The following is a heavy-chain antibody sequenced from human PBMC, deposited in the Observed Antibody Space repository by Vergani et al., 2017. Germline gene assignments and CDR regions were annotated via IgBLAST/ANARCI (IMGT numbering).Heavy chain of an antibody. D-gene: IGHD1-1*01. V-gene: IGHV3-30*03. CDR3: ATKSCGTPGCQIEYFRE. J-gene: IGHJ1*01. CDR1: GFTSRYYV. CDR2: ISYDGKKK. Sequence: QVHLVESGGGVVQPGRSLRLSCVFSGFTSRYYVMHWVRQAPGKGLECVAVISYDGKKKYYPDSVKGRFTISRDNSKSPLYLQMNSVRTEDTAVYYCATKSCGTPGCQIEYFREWGQGTLVTVSS.